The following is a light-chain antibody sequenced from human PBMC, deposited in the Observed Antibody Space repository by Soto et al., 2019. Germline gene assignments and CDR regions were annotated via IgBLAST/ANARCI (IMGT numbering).Light chain of an antibody. CDR1: SSNIGAGYD. J-gene: IGLJ2*01. CDR2: ANR. Sequence: QSVLTQPPSVSAAPGQRVTISCTGSSSNIGAGYDVHWYQHLPGTAPKLLIYANRGRPSGVPDRFSGSKSVTSASLGIAGVQDEDEADYYCQSYDSSLRGSLFGGGTKLTVL. V-gene: IGLV1-40*01. CDR3: QSYDSSLRGSL.